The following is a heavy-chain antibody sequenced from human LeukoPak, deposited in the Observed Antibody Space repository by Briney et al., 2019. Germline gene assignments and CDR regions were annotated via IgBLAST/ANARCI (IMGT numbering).Heavy chain of an antibody. D-gene: IGHD3-10*01. Sequence: SETPSLTCTVYGASISSGTYSWSWIRQPPGEGLEWIGYIYHTGSTYYNPSLKGRVTISVDRSKNQFSLNLNFVTAADTALYYCARGDGSGSGRWFDPWGQGTLITVSS. CDR2: IYHTGST. V-gene: IGHV4-30-2*01. J-gene: IGHJ5*02. CDR1: GASISSGTYS. CDR3: ARGDGSGSGRWFDP.